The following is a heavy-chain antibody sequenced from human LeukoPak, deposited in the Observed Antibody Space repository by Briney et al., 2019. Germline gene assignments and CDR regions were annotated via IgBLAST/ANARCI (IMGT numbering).Heavy chain of an antibody. D-gene: IGHD5-18*01. CDR2: IWYDGSNK. Sequence: PGGSLRLSCAASGFTFSSYGMHWVRQAPGKGLEWVAVIWYDGSNKYYAESVKGRFTISRDNSKNTVYLQMNSLRAEDTAVYYCAKISRLADGYSYGYGAFDIWGQGTMVTVSS. V-gene: IGHV3-33*06. J-gene: IGHJ3*02. CDR3: AKISRLADGYSYGYGAFDI. CDR1: GFTFSSYG.